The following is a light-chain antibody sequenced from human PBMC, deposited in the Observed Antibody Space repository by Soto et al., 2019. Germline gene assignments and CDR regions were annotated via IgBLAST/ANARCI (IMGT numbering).Light chain of an antibody. V-gene: IGKV1-5*03. CDR3: QHYNSYSRT. Sequence: DIQMTQSPSTLSASIGDRAAITCRASDNIGPWVAWYQQKPGKAPKLLIYKASTLETGAPSRFAGSGSGTGFTLTITRLQPDDFATYYCQHYNSYSRTFGQGTKVEV. CDR2: KAS. J-gene: IGKJ1*01. CDR1: DNIGPW.